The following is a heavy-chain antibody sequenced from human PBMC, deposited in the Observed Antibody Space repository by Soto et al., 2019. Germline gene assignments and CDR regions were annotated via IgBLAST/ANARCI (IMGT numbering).Heavy chain of an antibody. Sequence: ASETLSLTCAVSGGSISSRGYSWNWVRQPPGKGLEWIGYIYHSGNIYYNPSLKSRVTISVDRSKNQFSLKLTSVTAADTAVYYCAGGPSGRALNYWGQGTLVTVSS. V-gene: IGHV4-30-2*01. CDR2: IYHSGNI. CDR3: AGGPSGRALNY. J-gene: IGHJ4*02. D-gene: IGHD1-26*01. CDR1: GGSISSRGYS.